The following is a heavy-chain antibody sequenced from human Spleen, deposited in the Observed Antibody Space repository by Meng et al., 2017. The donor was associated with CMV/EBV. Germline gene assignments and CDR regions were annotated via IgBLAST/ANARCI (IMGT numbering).Heavy chain of an antibody. Sequence: GDSLKISCAASGFTFSSYDMHWVRQATGKGLEWVSAIGTAGDTYYPGSVKGRFTISRENAKNSLYLQMNSLRAEDTAVYYCARDSTRWAQSIAAEGAFDIWGQGTMVTVSS. V-gene: IGHV3-13*01. CDR2: IGTAGDT. CDR1: GFTFSSYD. J-gene: IGHJ3*02. CDR3: ARDSTRWAQSIAAEGAFDI. D-gene: IGHD6-13*01.